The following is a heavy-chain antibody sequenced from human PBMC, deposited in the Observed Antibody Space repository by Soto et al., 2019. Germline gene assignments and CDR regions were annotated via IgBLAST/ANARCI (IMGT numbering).Heavy chain of an antibody. J-gene: IGHJ6*02. D-gene: IGHD3-10*01. CDR2: IIPIFGTA. CDR1: GGTFSSYA. V-gene: IGHV1-69*13. Sequence: SVKVSCKAPGGTFSSYAISWVRQAPGQGLEWMGGIIPIFGTANCAQKFQGRVTITADESTSTAYMELSSLRSEDTGVYYCARSGYYYGSGSLYYYGMDVWGQGTTVTVSS. CDR3: ARSGYYYGSGSLYYYGMDV.